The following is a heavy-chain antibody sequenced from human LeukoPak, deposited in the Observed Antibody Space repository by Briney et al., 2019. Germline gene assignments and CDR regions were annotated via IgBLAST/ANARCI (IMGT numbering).Heavy chain of an antibody. Sequence: PGGSLRLSCAASGFTFSNSWMTWVRQAPGKGLEWVANINQDGSKKTYVDSVRGRFTISRDIAKNSLYLQMNSLRAEDTAVYYCATAPAAADSCWGQGTLVAVSS. J-gene: IGHJ4*02. D-gene: IGHD6-13*01. CDR1: GFTFSNSW. V-gene: IGHV3-7*01. CDR3: ATAPAAADSC. CDR2: INQDGSKK.